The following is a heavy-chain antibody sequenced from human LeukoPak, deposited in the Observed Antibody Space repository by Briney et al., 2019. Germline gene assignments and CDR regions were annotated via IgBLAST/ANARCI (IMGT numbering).Heavy chain of an antibody. D-gene: IGHD4-23*01. CDR2: INPSDGST. V-gene: IGHV1-46*01. J-gene: IGHJ4*02. CDR3: ARGAVVTPDPGATDY. Sequence: ASVKVSCKASGYTFTGYYMHWVRQAPGQGLEWMGIINPSDGSTSYAQKFQGRVTMTRDMSTSTVYMELRSLRSDDTAVYYCARGAVVTPDPGATDYWGQGTLVTVSS. CDR1: GYTFTGYY.